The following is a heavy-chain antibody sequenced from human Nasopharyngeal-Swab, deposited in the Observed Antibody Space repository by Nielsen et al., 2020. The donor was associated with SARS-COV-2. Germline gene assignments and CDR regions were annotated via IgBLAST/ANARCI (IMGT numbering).Heavy chain of an antibody. CDR2: INPSGGST. CDR1: GYTFTSYY. CDR3: ARTYSSGWYGY. D-gene: IGHD6-19*01. J-gene: IGHJ4*02. V-gene: IGHV1-46*01. Sequence: ASVKVSCKASGYTFTSYYMHWVRQAPGQGLEWMGIINPSGGSTSYAQKFQGRVTITRDTSASTAYMELSSLRSEDTAVYYCARTYSSGWYGYWGQGTLVTVSS.